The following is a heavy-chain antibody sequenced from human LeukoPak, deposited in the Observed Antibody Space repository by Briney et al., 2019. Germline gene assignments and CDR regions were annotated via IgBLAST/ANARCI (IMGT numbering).Heavy chain of an antibody. Sequence: PSETLSLTCTVSGGSISSYYWSWIWQPPGKGLEWIGYIYSSGNTNYNPSLKSRVTMSVDTSKNQFSLKLSSLTAADTAVYYCARAGSSGWYPDYWGQGTLVTVSS. CDR3: ARAGSSGWYPDY. J-gene: IGHJ4*02. CDR1: GGSISSYY. D-gene: IGHD6-19*01. V-gene: IGHV4-59*01. CDR2: IYSSGNT.